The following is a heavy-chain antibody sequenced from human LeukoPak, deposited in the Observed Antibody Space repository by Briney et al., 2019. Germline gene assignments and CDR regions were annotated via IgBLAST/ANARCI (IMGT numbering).Heavy chain of an antibody. CDR2: IYYSGST. D-gene: IGHD1-26*01. J-gene: IGHJ3*02. CDR3: ARVRGRELLNAFDI. CDR1: GGSISSYY. V-gene: IGHV4-59*01. Sequence: PSETLSLTCTVSGGSISSYYWSWIRQPPGKGLEWIGYIYYSGSTNYNPSLKSRVTISVDTSKNQFSLKLSSVTAADTAVYYCARVRGRELLNAFDIWGQGTMVTVSS.